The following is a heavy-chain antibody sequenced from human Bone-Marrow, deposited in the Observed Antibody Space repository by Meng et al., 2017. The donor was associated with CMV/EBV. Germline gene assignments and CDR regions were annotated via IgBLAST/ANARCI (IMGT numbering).Heavy chain of an antibody. V-gene: IGHV3-74*01. CDR2: INTDGSST. CDR1: GFTFNTYW. J-gene: IGHJ3*02. D-gene: IGHD1-26*01. Sequence: GGSLRLSCAVSGFTFNTYWMHWVRQAPGKGLVWVSRINTDGSSTNYADSVKGRFTISRDNAKNTLYLQMNSLRAEDTALYYCARARSGSNDAFDIWGQGTMVTVSS. CDR3: ARARSGSNDAFDI.